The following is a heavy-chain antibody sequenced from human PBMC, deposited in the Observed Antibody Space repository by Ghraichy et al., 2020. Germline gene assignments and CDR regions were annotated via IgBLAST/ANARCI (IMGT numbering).Heavy chain of an antibody. D-gene: IGHD3-22*01. Sequence: SVKVSCKASGGTFSSYAISWVRQAPGQGLEWMGGIIPIFGTANYAQKFQGRVTITADESTSTAYMELSSLRSEDTAVYYCARASQDYYDSSGYPREFAPRTHLPKPSNWFDPWGQGTLVTVSS. J-gene: IGHJ5*02. CDR3: ARASQDYYDSSGYPREFAPRTHLPKPSNWFDP. V-gene: IGHV1-69*13. CDR2: IIPIFGTA. CDR1: GGTFSSYA.